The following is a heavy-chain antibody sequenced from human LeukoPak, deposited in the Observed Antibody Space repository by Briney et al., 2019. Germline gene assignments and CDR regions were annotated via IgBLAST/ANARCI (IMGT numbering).Heavy chain of an antibody. CDR3: ARDFGETSLPNWFDP. Sequence: PAETLSLTCSVSGMSITSRHYWGWIRQPPGKGLEWIGSTSHSDSPYYNPSLESRVTISLDTSRNQFSLKLTSVTAADTAVYYCARDFGETSLPNWFDPWGQGTLVTVSS. D-gene: IGHD3-16*01. CDR1: GMSITSRHY. CDR2: TSHSDSP. V-gene: IGHV4-38-2*02. J-gene: IGHJ5*02.